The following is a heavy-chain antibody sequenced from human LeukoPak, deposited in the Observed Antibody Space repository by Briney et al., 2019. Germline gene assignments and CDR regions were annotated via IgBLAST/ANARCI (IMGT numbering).Heavy chain of an antibody. D-gene: IGHD3-10*01. Sequence: SETLSLTCTVSGGSISSGGYYWSWIRQHPGKGLEWIGYIYYSGSTYYNPSLKSRVTISVDTSKNQFSLKLSSVTAADTAVYYCARRARLGSNWLDPWGQGTLVTVSS. CDR3: ARRARLGSNWLDP. J-gene: IGHJ5*02. CDR1: GGSISSGGYY. CDR2: IYYSGST. V-gene: IGHV4-31*03.